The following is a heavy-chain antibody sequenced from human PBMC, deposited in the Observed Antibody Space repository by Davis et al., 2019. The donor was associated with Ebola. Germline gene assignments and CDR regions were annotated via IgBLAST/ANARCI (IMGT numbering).Heavy chain of an antibody. CDR3: AKDARSGYSYGYEMDY. CDR1: EFTVSSNY. CDR2: ISGSGAST. J-gene: IGHJ4*02. V-gene: IGHV3-23*01. Sequence: PGGSLRLSCAAFEFTVSSNYMSWVRQTPGKGLEWVSAISGSGASTQYADSVKGRFTISRDNSKNTLYLQMNSLRVEDTAVYYCAKDARSGYSYGYEMDYWGQGTLVTVSS. D-gene: IGHD5-18*01.